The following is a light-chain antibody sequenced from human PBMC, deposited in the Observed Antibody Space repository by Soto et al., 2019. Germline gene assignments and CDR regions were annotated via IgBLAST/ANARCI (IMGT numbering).Light chain of an antibody. Sequence: DIQMTQSPSTLSASVGDRVTITCRASQSLSSWLAWYQQKPGKAPKLLIYDASSFESGVPSRFSGSGSGTEFTLTIRSLQPDDFATYYCQQYNSYPTFGKGTRLEIK. V-gene: IGKV1-5*01. J-gene: IGKJ5*01. CDR1: QSLSSW. CDR3: QQYNSYPT. CDR2: DAS.